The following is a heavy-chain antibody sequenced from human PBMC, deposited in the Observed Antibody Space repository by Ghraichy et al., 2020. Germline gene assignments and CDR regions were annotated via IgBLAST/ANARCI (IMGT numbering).Heavy chain of an antibody. CDR1: GFTFSRYD. D-gene: IGHD2-8*02. J-gene: IGHJ6*02. Sequence: GGSLRLSCAASGFTFSRYDMHWVRQATGKGLEWVSAIDSAGDTYYPGSVKGRFTISRENAKNSLYLQMKNLRAGDTAVYYCARGDTGGYYFYYGMDVWGQGTTVTVSS. V-gene: IGHV3-13*01. CDR2: IDSAGDT. CDR3: ARGDTGGYYFYYGMDV.